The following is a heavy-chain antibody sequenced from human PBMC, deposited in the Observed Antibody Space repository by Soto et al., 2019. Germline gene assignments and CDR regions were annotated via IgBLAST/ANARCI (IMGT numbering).Heavy chain of an antibody. D-gene: IGHD3-10*01. Sequence: QITLKESGPTLVKPTQTLTLTCTFSGFSLSTSGVGVGWIRQPPGKALEWLALIYWDDDKRYSPSLKSRLTIPKDTSKNQVVLTMTNMDPVDTATYYCAHSFMVRGVIHYYYYMDVWGKGTTVTVSS. CDR1: GFSLSTSGVG. V-gene: IGHV2-5*02. CDR3: AHSFMVRGVIHYYYYMDV. J-gene: IGHJ6*03. CDR2: IYWDDDK.